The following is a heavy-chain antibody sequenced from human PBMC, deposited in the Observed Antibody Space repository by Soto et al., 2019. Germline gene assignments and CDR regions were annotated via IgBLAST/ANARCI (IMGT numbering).Heavy chain of an antibody. CDR1: GYTLTELS. V-gene: IGHV1-24*01. CDR3: ATDGGIEAAGDYYYYGMDV. D-gene: IGHD6-13*01. J-gene: IGHJ6*02. CDR2: FDPEDGET. Sequence: GASVKVSCKVSGYTLTELSMHWVRQAPGKGLEWMGGFDPEDGETIYAQKFQGRVTMTEDTSTDTAYMELSSLRSEDTAVYYCATDGGIEAAGDYYYYGMDVWGQGTTVTVSS.